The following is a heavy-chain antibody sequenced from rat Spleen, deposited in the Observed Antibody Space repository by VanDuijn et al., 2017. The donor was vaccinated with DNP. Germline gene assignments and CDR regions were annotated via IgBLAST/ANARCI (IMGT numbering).Heavy chain of an antibody. CDR1: GFTFSDYA. CDR2: IIFDGSTT. J-gene: IGHJ2*01. V-gene: IGHV5-17*01. D-gene: IGHD1-1*01. CDR3: TRLAGLSYYFDY. Sequence: EVQLVESGGGLVQPGRSLKFSCAASGFTFSDYAMAWVRQAPKKGLEWVATIIFDGSTTYYRDSVKGRFTISRDNAKSTLFLQMDSLRSEDTATYYCTRLAGLSYYFDYWGQGVMVTVSS.